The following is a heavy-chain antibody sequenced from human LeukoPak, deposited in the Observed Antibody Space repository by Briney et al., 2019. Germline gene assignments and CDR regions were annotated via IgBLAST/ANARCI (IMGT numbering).Heavy chain of an antibody. CDR2: IYTSGST. CDR1: GGSISSYY. Sequence: SETLSLTCTVSGGSISSYYWSWIRQPAGKGLEWIGRIYTSGSTTYNPSLKSRVTISGDTSENQFSLRLSSVTAADTAVYYCARASYSYDISGWVPFDYWGQGTLVTVSS. CDR3: ARASYSYDISGWVPFDY. J-gene: IGHJ4*02. V-gene: IGHV4-4*07. D-gene: IGHD3-22*01.